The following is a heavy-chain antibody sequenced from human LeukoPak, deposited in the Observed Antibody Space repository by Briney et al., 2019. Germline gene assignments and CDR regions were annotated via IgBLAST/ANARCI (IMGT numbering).Heavy chain of an antibody. D-gene: IGHD4-11*01. CDR2: TSVNEGA. V-gene: IGHV4-4*07. Sequence: SETLSLTCTVSGASVTAYLWSWIRQPAGQGLEWIGRTSVNEGATYNPSLMSRVTMSVDTSKNQFSLRLTSMTAADTAIYYCARLWRDGSNWHPDDNWGQGTLVTVSS. CDR1: GASVTAYL. CDR3: ARLWRDGSNWHPDDN. J-gene: IGHJ4*02.